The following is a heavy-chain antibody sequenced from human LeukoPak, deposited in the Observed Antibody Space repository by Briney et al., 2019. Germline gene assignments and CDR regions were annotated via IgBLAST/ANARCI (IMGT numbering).Heavy chain of an antibody. CDR1: GGSISSSGYY. D-gene: IGHD1-26*01. V-gene: IGHV4-39*01. J-gene: IGHJ5*02. Sequence: SETLSLTCTVSGGSISSSGYYWGWIRQPPGKGLEWIASIYYSGSTYYNPSLKSRVTISVDTSKNQISLKLSSLTAADTAVYYCARHEYSGSYYGLSWFDPWGQGTLVTVSS. CDR3: ARHEYSGSYYGLSWFDP. CDR2: IYYSGST.